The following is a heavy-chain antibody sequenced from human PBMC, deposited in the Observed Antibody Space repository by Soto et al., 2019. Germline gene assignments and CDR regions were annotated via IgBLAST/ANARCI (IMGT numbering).Heavy chain of an antibody. CDR2: AWYDGSNK. Sequence: QVQLVESGGGVVQPGRSLRLSCAASGFTFSSYGMHWVRQAPGKGLGWVAVAWYDGSNKYYADSVKGRFTISRDNSKNTLHLQMNSLRAEDTAVYYCARYRNTFSLDYWGQGTLVTVSS. D-gene: IGHD3-16*02. J-gene: IGHJ4*02. CDR3: ARYRNTFSLDY. CDR1: GFTFSSYG. V-gene: IGHV3-33*01.